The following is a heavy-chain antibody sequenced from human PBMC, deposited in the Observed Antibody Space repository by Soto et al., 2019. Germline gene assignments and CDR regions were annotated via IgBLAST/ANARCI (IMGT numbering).Heavy chain of an antibody. D-gene: IGHD4-17*01. V-gene: IGHV1-18*01. J-gene: IGHJ4*02. CDR2: ISANSGNT. CDR1: GYTFTTYG. Sequence: ASVKVSCKPSGYTFTTYGISWVRQAPGQGLEWMGWISANSGNTNYAQKLQGRITMTRDTSTGTAYMELRNLMSDDTAVYFCARDVHYAFDYWGQGALVTVSS. CDR3: ARDVHYAFDY.